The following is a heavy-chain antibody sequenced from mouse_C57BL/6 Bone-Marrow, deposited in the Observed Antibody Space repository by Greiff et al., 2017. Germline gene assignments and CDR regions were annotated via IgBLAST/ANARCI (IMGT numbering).Heavy chain of an antibody. Sequence: VQLQESGPELVKPGASVKISCKASGYAFSSSWMNWVKQRPGKGLEWIGRFYPGDGDTNYNGKFKGKATLTADKSSSTAYMQLSSLTSEDSALYFCARPGLYYGYGGWFAYWGQGTLVTVSA. V-gene: IGHV1-82*01. CDR3: ARPGLYYGYGGWFAY. CDR1: GYAFSSSW. CDR2: FYPGDGDT. D-gene: IGHD2-2*01. J-gene: IGHJ3*01.